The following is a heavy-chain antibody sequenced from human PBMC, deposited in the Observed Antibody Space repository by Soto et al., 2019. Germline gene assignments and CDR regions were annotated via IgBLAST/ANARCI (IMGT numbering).Heavy chain of an antibody. V-gene: IGHV3-21*01. J-gene: IGHJ6*02. CDR3: ARTLKNYGGNLLGIQYGMDV. CDR2: ISCSSSSK. CDR1: GFSVSATKY. Sequence: GGSLRLSCVASGFSVSATKYMNWLRQAPDKGLEGSSISCSSSSKYCADSVKGRFTISRHNAKNSLYLQMNSLRAEDTAVYYCARTLKNYGGNLLGIQYGMDVWGQGTTVTVSS. D-gene: IGHD4-17*01.